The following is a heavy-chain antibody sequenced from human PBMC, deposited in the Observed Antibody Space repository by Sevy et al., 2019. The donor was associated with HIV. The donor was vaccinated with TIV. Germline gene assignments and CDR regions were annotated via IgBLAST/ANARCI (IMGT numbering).Heavy chain of an antibody. Sequence: SQTLSLTCTVSGGSISSYYWSWIRQPPGKGLEWIGYIYYSGSTNYNPSLKSRVTITVDTSKNQSSRKLSSVTAADTAVDYCAGGTVGEWELLGNWFDPWGQGTLVTVSS. J-gene: IGHJ5*02. CDR1: GGSISSYY. CDR2: IYYSGST. V-gene: IGHV4-59*01. CDR3: AGGTVGEWELLGNWFDP. D-gene: IGHD1-26*01.